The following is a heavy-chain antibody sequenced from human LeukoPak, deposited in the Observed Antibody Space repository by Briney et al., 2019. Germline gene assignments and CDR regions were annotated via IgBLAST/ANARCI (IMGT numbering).Heavy chain of an antibody. CDR3: ARVRAGTRSSDY. D-gene: IGHD6-13*01. V-gene: IGHV3-66*01. J-gene: IGHJ4*02. CDR2: IYSGGST. CDR1: GFTVSSNY. Sequence: GGSLRLSCAASGFTVSSNYMSWVRQAAGQGLEWVSVIYSGGSTYYADSVKGRFTISRDNSKNTPYLQMNSLRAEDTAVYYCARVRAGTRSSDYWGQGTLVTVSS.